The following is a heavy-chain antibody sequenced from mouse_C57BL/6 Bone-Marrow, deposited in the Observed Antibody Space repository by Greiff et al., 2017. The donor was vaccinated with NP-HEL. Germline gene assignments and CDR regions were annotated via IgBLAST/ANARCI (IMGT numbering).Heavy chain of an antibody. CDR2: IHPNSGST. V-gene: IGHV1-64*01. Sequence: QVQLQQPGAELVKPGASVKLSCKASGYTFTSYWMHWVKQRPGQGLEWIGMIHPNSGSTNYNEKFKSKATLTVDKSSSTAYMQLSSLTAEDSAVYCCARGGITTVVDYAMDYWGQGTSVTVSS. CDR1: GYTFTSYW. D-gene: IGHD1-1*01. CDR3: ARGGITTVVDYAMDY. J-gene: IGHJ4*01.